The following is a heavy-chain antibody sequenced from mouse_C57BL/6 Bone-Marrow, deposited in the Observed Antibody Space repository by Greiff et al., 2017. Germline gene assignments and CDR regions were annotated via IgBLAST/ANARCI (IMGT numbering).Heavy chain of an antibody. D-gene: IGHD1-1*01. Sequence: EVQLVESGGDLVKPGGSLKLSCAASGFTFSSYGMSWVRQTPDKRLEWVATISSGGSYTYYPDSVKGRFTISRDNAKNTLYLQMSSLKSEDTAMYYCARPYYYGSSLYYYAMDDWGQGTSVTVSS. J-gene: IGHJ4*01. CDR1: GFTFSSYG. CDR2: ISSGGSYT. CDR3: ARPYYYGSSLYYYAMDD. V-gene: IGHV5-6*01.